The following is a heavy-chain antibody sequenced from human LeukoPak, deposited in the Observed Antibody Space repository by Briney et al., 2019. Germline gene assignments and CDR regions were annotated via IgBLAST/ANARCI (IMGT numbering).Heavy chain of an antibody. CDR2: IIPILGIA. V-gene: IGHV1-69*04. D-gene: IGHD3-22*01. J-gene: IGHJ6*02. CDR3: AREPITYDSSGYYVGNYYYYGMDV. CDR1: GGTFSSYA. Sequence: GSSVTVCFKASGGTFSSYAISWVRQAPGQGLEWMGRIIPILGIANYAHKFQGRVTITADKSTSTAYMELSSLRSEDTAVYYCAREPITYDSSGYYVGNYYYYGMDVWGQGTTVTVSS.